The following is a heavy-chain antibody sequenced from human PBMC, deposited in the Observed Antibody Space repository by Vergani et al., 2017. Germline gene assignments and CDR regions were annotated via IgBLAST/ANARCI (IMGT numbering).Heavy chain of an antibody. CDR2: NITFIGTT. V-gene: IGHV1-69*11. J-gene: IGHJ2*01. D-gene: IGHD2-21*02. Sequence: QVQLVQSGAEVKKPGSSVKVSCKASGGTFKNSAFSWVRQVPGQGLEWMGRNITFIGTTDYAQKFQGRFTSIADEVTKTVDMQLSNLRTEDTAVYYCASDCPGGGCDCSPGWYCVLLVRGTLVTGSS. CDR3: ASDCPGGGCDCSPGWYCVL. CDR1: GGTFKNSA.